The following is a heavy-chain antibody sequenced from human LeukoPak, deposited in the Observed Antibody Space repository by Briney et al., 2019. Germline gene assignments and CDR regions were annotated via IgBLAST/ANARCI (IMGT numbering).Heavy chain of an antibody. D-gene: IGHD5-24*01. CDR1: GFTFSSYA. CDR3: AKRSGSPHNFDY. CDR2: ISYDGSNK. J-gene: IGHJ4*02. V-gene: IGHV3-30*04. Sequence: GGSLRLSCAASGFTFSSYAMHWVRQAPGKGLEWVAVISYDGSNKYYADSVKGRFTISRDNSRNSLFLQMNSLRVEDTALYFCAKRSGSPHNFDYWGQGVLVTVSS.